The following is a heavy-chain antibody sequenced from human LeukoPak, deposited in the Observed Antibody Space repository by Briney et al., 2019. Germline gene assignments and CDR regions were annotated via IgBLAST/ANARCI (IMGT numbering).Heavy chain of an antibody. V-gene: IGHV4-39*01. Sequence: PSETLSLTCAVSGGSIDGRSYNWGWVRQPPGKGLEWIGSIYDSLSAYYNPSLKSRVTISIDMSKKQFSLNLNSATAADPAVYYCARFVSIRGGIHLNYFDSWGQGRLVTVSS. CDR3: ARFVSIRGGIHLNYFDS. CDR2: IYDSLSA. D-gene: IGHD2-15*01. J-gene: IGHJ4*02. CDR1: GGSIDGRSYN.